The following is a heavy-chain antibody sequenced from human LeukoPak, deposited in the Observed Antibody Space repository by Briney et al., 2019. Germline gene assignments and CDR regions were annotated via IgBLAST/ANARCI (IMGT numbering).Heavy chain of an antibody. Sequence: EASVKVSCKVSGYTLTELSMHWLRQAPGKGLEWMGGFDPEDGETIYAQKFQGRVTMTEDTSTDTAYMELSSLRSEDTAVYYCATDPYCGGDSFYYWGQGTLVTVSS. V-gene: IGHV1-24*01. CDR3: ATDPYCGGDSFYY. CDR2: FDPEDGET. CDR1: GYTLTELS. J-gene: IGHJ4*02. D-gene: IGHD2-21*02.